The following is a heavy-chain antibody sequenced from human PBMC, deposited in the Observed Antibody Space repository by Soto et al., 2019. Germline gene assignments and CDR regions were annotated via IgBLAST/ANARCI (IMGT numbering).Heavy chain of an antibody. CDR3: ARDEDSSGYYSHY. CDR2: IIPILGIA. CDR1: GGTFSSYT. Sequence: QVQLVQSGAEVKKPGSSVKVSCKASGGTFSSYTISWVRQAPGQGLEWMGRIIPILGIANYAQKFQGRVTITADKSTSTAYMELSSLRSADTAVYYCARDEDSSGYYSHYWGQGTLVTVSS. J-gene: IGHJ4*02. V-gene: IGHV1-69*08. D-gene: IGHD3-22*01.